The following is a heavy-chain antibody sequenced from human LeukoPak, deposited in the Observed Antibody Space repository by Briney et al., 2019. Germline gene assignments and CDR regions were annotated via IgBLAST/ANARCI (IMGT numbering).Heavy chain of an antibody. V-gene: IGHV1-18*01. CDR3: ARVIKGVGWLLSDAFDI. Sequence: GASVKVSCKASGYTFTSYAMNWVRQAPGQGLEWMGWISAYNGNTNYAQKLQGRVTMTTDTSTSTAYMELRSLRSDDTAVYYCARVIKGVGWLLSDAFDIWGQGTMVTVSS. CDR1: GYTFTSYA. J-gene: IGHJ3*02. D-gene: IGHD3-9*01. CDR2: ISAYNGNT.